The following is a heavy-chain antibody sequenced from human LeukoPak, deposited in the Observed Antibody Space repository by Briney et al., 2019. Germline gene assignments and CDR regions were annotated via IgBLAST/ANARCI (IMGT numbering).Heavy chain of an antibody. D-gene: IGHD3-22*01. J-gene: IGHJ3*02. CDR1: GGSISSYY. CDR2: IYTSGST. V-gene: IGHV4-4*07. CDR3: AGILRTPNYYDSSGYAFDI. Sequence: SETLSLTCTVSGGSISSYYWSWIRQPAGKGLEWIGRIYTSGSTNYNPSLKIRVTMSVDTSKNQFSLKLSSVTAADTAVYCCAGILRTPNYYDSSGYAFDIWGQGTMVTVSS.